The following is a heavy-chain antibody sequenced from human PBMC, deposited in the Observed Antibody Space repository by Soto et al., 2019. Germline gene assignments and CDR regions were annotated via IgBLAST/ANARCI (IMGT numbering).Heavy chain of an antibody. J-gene: IGHJ4*02. V-gene: IGHV3-7*05. D-gene: IGHD7-27*01. CDR3: SGRPPLGPVDH. CDR2: MKPDGSQI. CDR1: GFTFSNYW. Sequence: GGSLRLSCVASGFTFSNYWMSWVRQAPGKGLEWVANMKPDGSQIYYLESVKGRFTISRDNAENSLYLQMNSLKIEDTAVYYCSGRPPLGPVDHWGQGTLVTVSS.